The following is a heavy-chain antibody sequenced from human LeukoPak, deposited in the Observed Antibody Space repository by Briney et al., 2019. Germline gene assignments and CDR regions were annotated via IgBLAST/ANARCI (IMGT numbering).Heavy chain of an antibody. D-gene: IGHD2-21*01. CDR1: GFTFSSYA. CDR2: ISGNGGTT. Sequence: GGSLRLSCAASGFTFSSYAMTWVRQAPGRGLEWVSAISGNGGTTYYADSVKGRFTISRDNSKNTLYLQMNSLRAEDTAVYYCARGGGAEAFDIWGQGTMVTVSS. V-gene: IGHV3-23*01. CDR3: ARGGGAEAFDI. J-gene: IGHJ3*02.